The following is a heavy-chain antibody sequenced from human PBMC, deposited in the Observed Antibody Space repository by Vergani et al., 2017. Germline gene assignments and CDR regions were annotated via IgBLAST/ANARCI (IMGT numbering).Heavy chain of an antibody. Sequence: QVQLVQSGTEVKKPGASVKVSCKASGYSFNSYGINWVRQAPGQGLEWLGWISGYDGKTKYVEKLQGRITVTIDTSTNSDYMELRGLRSGDTGVYYGARGMSIAAPSDRDYICMQLWSKGTSVTVSS. CDR2: ISGYDGKT. D-gene: IGHD6-6*01. J-gene: IGHJ6*04. V-gene: IGHV1-18*01. CDR3: ARGMSIAAPSDRDYICMQL. CDR1: GYSFNSYG.